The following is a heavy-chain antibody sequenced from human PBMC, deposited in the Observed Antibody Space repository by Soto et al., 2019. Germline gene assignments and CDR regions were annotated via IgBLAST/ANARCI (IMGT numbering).Heavy chain of an antibody. D-gene: IGHD6-6*01. CDR3: ARGLRAARFDY. CDR1: GYSFTSYW. Sequence: GESLKISCKGSGYSFTSYWIGLVRQMPGKGLEWMGIIYPGDSDTRYSPSCQGQVTILADKPISTAYLQWSRPKASDPAMHYCARGLRAARFDYWGQGTLVTVSS. V-gene: IGHV5-51*04. CDR2: IYPGDSDT. J-gene: IGHJ4*02.